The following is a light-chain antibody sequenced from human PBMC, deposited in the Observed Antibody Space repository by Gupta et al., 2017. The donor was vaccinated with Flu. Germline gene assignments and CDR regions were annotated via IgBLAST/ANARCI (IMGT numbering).Light chain of an antibody. V-gene: IGKV3-20*01. J-gene: IGKJ3*01. CDR2: GTS. CDR1: QSVRSDY. Sequence: ETVLTQSPGTLSLSPGERATLSCMTSQSVRSDYLTWVQQKPGQAPRLLIYGTSSRAIGVPDRFSGSGSGTDFTLTISRLEPEDFAVYYCQLYGASPLFTFGPGTRVDIK. CDR3: QLYGASPLFT.